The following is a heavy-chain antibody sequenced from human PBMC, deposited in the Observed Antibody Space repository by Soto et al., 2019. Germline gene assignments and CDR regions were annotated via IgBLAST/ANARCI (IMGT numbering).Heavy chain of an antibody. CDR2: ISGSGGST. CDR3: AKERVNRGYDRDAFDI. V-gene: IGHV3-23*01. D-gene: IGHD5-12*01. Sequence: GGSLRLSCAASGFTFSSYAMSWVRQAPGKGLEWVSAISGSGGSTYYADSVKGRFTISRDNSKNTLYLQMNSLRAEDTAVYYCAKERVNRGYDRDAFDIWGQGTMVTVS. J-gene: IGHJ3*02. CDR1: GFTFSSYA.